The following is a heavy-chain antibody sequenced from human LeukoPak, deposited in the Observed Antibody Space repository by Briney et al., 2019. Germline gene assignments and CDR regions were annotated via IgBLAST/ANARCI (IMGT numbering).Heavy chain of an antibody. D-gene: IGHD3-10*01. CDR1: GGTFSSYA. V-gene: IGHV1-3*01. CDR2: INAGNGNT. CDR3: ARDYLPVSPYYYGSGSYGFFDY. Sequence: ASVKVSCKASGGTFSSYAISWVRQAPGQRLEWMGWINAGNGNTKYSQKFQGRVTITRDTSASTAYMELSSLRSEDTAVYYCARDYLPVSPYYYGSGSYGFFDYWGQGTLVTVSS. J-gene: IGHJ4*02.